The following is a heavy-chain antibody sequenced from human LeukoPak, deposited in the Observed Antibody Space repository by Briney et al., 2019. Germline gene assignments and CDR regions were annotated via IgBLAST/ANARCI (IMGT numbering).Heavy chain of an antibody. CDR1: GYSFSSYW. V-gene: IGHV5-51*01. Sequence: GESLKISCQGSGYSFSSYWIGWVRQVPGKGLEWMGIIYPGDSDVKYSPSFLGQVTFSADKSNSTAYLQWSSLKASDTAVYFCAGQSSRRNNDYWGQGTLVTVSS. CDR2: IYPGDSDV. CDR3: AGQSSRRNNDY. J-gene: IGHJ4*02. D-gene: IGHD1-14*01.